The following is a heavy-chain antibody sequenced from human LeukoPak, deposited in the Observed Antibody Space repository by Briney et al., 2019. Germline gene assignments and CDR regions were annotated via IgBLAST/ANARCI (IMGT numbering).Heavy chain of an antibody. Sequence: GESLKISCQGSGYSFSSYWIGWVRQVPGKGLEWMGIIYPGDSDTRYSPSFQGQVTISADNFISTAYLQWSSLKASNTAMYYCARGGIVGSAFDYWGQGTLVTVSS. CDR3: ARGGIVGSAFDY. V-gene: IGHV5-51*01. CDR2: IYPGDSDT. J-gene: IGHJ4*02. CDR1: GYSFSSYW. D-gene: IGHD1-26*01.